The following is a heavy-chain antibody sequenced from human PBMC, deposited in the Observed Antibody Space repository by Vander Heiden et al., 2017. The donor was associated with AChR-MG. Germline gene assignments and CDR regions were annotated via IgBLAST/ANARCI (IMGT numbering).Heavy chain of an antibody. J-gene: IGHJ3*02. Sequence: QVQLQQWGAGLLKPSETLSLTCAVYGGSFSGYYWGWIRQPPGKGLEWIGEINHSGSTNYNPSLKSRVTISVDTSKNQFSLKLSSVTAADTAVYYCARVITMVRGVISAFDIWGQGTMVTVSS. CDR3: ARVITMVRGVISAFDI. D-gene: IGHD3-10*01. CDR1: GGSFSGYY. CDR2: INHSGST. V-gene: IGHV4-34*01.